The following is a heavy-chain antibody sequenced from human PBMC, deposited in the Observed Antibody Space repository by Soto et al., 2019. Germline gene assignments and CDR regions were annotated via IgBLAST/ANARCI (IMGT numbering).Heavy chain of an antibody. D-gene: IGHD1-26*01. CDR3: ARLSGSYNDRYFDY. Sequence: SETLSLTCTVSGGSISDGTYYWGWIRQPPGKGLEWIGYIYHSGSTYYNPSLKSRVTISVDRSKNQFSLKLSSVTAADTAVYYCARLSGSYNDRYFDYWGQGTLVTVSS. V-gene: IGHV4-39*01. CDR2: IYHSGST. J-gene: IGHJ4*02. CDR1: GGSISDGTYY.